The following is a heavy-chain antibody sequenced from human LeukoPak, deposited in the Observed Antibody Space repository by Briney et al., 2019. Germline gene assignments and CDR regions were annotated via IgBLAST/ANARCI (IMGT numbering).Heavy chain of an antibody. CDR2: INSDGSST. CDR3: ATPVGIVVVPAAMSY. V-gene: IGHV3-74*01. J-gene: IGHJ4*02. CDR1: GFTFSSYW. Sequence: GGSLRLSCAASGFTFSSYWMHWVRQAPGKGLVWVSRINSDGSSTSYADSVKGRFTISRDNAKNTLYLQMNSLRAEDTAVYYCATPVGIVVVPAAMSYWGQGTLVTVSS. D-gene: IGHD2-2*01.